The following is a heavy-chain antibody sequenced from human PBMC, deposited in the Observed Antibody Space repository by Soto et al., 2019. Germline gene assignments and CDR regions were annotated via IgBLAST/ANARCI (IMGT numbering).Heavy chain of an antibody. CDR2: INGDASRT. CDR3: ARGEAGLDAFDI. V-gene: IGHV3-74*01. CDR1: GFTFNRYW. Sequence: GGSLRLSCAASGFTFNRYWMHWVRQTPERGLMWVSRINGDASRTNYADSVKGRFTISRDNAKNTVYLQMDSLRVEDTAVYYCARGEAGLDAFDIWGQGTMVTVSS. J-gene: IGHJ3*02. D-gene: IGHD6-13*01.